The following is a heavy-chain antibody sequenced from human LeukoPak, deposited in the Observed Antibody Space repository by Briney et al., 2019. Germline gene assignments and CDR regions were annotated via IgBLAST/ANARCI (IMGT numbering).Heavy chain of an antibody. J-gene: IGHJ3*02. Sequence: EASVKVSCKASGYTFTGYYMHWVRQAPGQGLEWMGWINPNSGGTNYAQKFQGRVTMTRDTSISTAYMELSRLRSDDTAVYYCARSLGGYYYDSSGNGAFDIWGQGTMVTVSS. CDR3: ARSLGGYYYDSSGNGAFDI. CDR2: INPNSGGT. V-gene: IGHV1-2*02. D-gene: IGHD3-22*01. CDR1: GYTFTGYY.